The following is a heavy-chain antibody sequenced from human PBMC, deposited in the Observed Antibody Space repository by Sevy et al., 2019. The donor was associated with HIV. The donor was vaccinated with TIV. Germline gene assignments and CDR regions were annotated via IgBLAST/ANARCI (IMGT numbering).Heavy chain of an antibody. CDR1: GFTFNTYW. CDR3: ARNNAGGNPWVH. CDR2: INLDGSEK. Sequence: GGSLRLSCAASGFTFNTYWMSWVRQSPEKGLEWVANINLDGSEKFYGYSVKGRFTVSRDNTKNLLFLQMNSLRGEDTAMYFCARNNAGGNPWVHWGQGTLVTVSS. V-gene: IGHV3-7*01. D-gene: IGHD1-1*01. J-gene: IGHJ4*02.